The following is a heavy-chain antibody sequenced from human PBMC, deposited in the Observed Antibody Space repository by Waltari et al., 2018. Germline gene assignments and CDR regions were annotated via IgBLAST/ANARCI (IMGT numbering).Heavy chain of an antibody. J-gene: IGHJ4*02. Sequence: EVQLVQYGAEVKKPGDSRKTPGTGSGYLVTLFFIGWVRQIPGKGLEWMGSIYPRDSDTRYSPSFQGQVTISADKSISTAYLQWSSLKASDTAMYYCARLTSVQPQYFDYWGQGTPVTVSS. V-gene: IGHV5-51*03. CDR1: GYLVTLFF. CDR3: ARLTSVQPQYFDY. CDR2: IYPRDSDT. D-gene: IGHD4-17*01.